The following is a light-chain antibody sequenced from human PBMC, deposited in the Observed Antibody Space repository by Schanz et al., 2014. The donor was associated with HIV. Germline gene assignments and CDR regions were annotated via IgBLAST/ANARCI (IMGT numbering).Light chain of an antibody. Sequence: QSVLTQPPSASGTPGQRVTISCSGSSSNIGSNTVNWYQQLPGTAPKLLIYSDNQRPSRVPDRFFGSKSGTSASLAISGLQSEDEADYYCSSHAGSDKFGIFGGGTKLTVL. V-gene: IGLV1-44*01. CDR3: SSHAGSDKFGI. CDR1: SSNIGSNT. CDR2: SDN. J-gene: IGLJ2*01.